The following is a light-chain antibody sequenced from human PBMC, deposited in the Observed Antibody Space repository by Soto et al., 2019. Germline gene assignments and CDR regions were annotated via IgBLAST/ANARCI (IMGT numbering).Light chain of an antibody. J-gene: IGKJ1*01. CDR3: QQRSNWPWT. CDR2: DAS. CDR1: QSVSSY. V-gene: IGKV3-11*01. Sequence: VLTKNKTTMSLSPGERATLSCRASQSVSSYLAWYQQKPGQAPRLLIYDASNRATGIPARFSGSGSGTDFTLTISSLEPEDFAVYYCQQRSNWPWTFGQGTKV.